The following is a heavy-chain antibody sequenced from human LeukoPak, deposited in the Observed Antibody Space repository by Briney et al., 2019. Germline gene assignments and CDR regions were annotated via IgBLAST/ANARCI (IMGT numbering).Heavy chain of an antibody. J-gene: IGHJ4*02. Sequence: GASVTVSCKASGYFFSRYGFSWVRQAPGQGLEGMGWISAYDGNTNYAQKIQGRVTMATDTSTSTAYMELRSLRSDDSAVYFCARIAEQHLQYYFDYWGQGTLVTVSS. CDR2: ISAYDGNT. CDR1: GYFFSRYG. CDR3: ARIAEQHLQYYFDY. D-gene: IGHD6-13*01. V-gene: IGHV1-18*01.